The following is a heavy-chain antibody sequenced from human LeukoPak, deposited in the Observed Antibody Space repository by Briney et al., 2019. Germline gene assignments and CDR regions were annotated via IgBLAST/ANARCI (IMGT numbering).Heavy chain of an antibody. Sequence: SETLSLTCTVSGGSISSSSYYWGWIRQPPGKGLEWIGSIYYSGSTYYNPSLKSRVTISVDTSKNQFSLKLSSVTAADTALYYCTRRAARWQFDLWGRGTLLTVSS. CDR2: IYYSGST. V-gene: IGHV4-39*07. D-gene: IGHD5-24*01. CDR1: GGSISSSSYY. J-gene: IGHJ2*01. CDR3: TRRAARWQFDL.